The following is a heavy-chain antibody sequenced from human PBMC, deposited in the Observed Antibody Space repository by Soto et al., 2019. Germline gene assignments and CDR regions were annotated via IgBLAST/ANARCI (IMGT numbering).Heavy chain of an antibody. CDR1: GGSISSYY. D-gene: IGHD3-22*01. V-gene: IGHV4-59*01. CDR2: IYYSGIT. J-gene: IGHJ4*02. Sequence: LSLTCTVSGGSISSYYWNWIRQPPGKGLEWIGYIYYSGITNYNPSLKSRVTISVDTSKNQFSLKVSSVTAADTAVYYCARDSGGYPDYWGQGTLVTVSS. CDR3: ARDSGGYPDY.